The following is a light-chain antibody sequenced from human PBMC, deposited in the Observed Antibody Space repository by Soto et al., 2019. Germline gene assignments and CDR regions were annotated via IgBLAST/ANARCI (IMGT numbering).Light chain of an antibody. V-gene: IGKV3D-11*01. CDR2: DVS. CDR3: QQRSNWGIT. CDR1: QGVTTN. J-gene: IGKJ5*01. Sequence: SPVTLSVSQGERATLPCRAGQGVTTNFAWYQQKSGQSPRLLIYDVSIRATGIPDRFSCSGSGTDFTLTISRLEPEDFAVYYRQQRSNWGITFRQGTRLEIK.